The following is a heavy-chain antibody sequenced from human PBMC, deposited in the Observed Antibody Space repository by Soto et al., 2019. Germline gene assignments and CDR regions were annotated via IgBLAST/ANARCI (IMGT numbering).Heavy chain of an antibody. CDR3: ARQSPTTIIATAVTPGDAFDI. CDR1: GYSFTSYW. J-gene: IGHJ3*02. V-gene: IGHV5-10-1*01. CDR2: IDPSDSYT. D-gene: IGHD3-22*01. Sequence: GESLKISCKGSGYSFTSYWISWVRQMPGKGLEWMGRIDPSDSYTNYSPSFQGQVTISADKSISTAYLQWSSLKASDTAMYYCARQSPTTIIATAVTPGDAFDIWRQRTMVTVSS.